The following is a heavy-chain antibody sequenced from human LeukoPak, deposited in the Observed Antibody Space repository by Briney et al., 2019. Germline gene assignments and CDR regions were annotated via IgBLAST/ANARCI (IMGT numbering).Heavy chain of an antibody. J-gene: IGHJ6*03. CDR2: IYTSGST. V-gene: IGHV4-4*07. CDR3: ARENFGALADTFVYYYYMDV. Sequence: SETLSLTCTVSGGSISSYYWSWIRQPAGKGLEWIGRIYTSGSTNYNPSLKSRVTMSVDTSKNQFSLKLSSVTAADTAVYYCARENFGALADTFVYYYYMDVWGKGTTVTVSS. D-gene: IGHD6-19*01. CDR1: GGSISSYY.